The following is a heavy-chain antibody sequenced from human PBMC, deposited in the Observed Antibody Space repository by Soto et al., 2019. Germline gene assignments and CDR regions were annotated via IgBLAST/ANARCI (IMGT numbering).Heavy chain of an antibody. D-gene: IGHD3-10*01. Sequence: QVQLQESGPGLVKPSQTLSLTCTVSGGSISSGGYYWSWIRQHPGKGLEWIGYIHHSGSTYYNPSLMSRLTISVDASKNQFSLNLSSVTAADTAVYYCARGGHGSGSYYDYYHSCMDVWCQGTTVSVSS. CDR3: ARGGHGSGSYYDYYHSCMDV. V-gene: IGHV4-31*02. J-gene: IGHJ6*02. CDR1: GGSISSGGYY. CDR2: IHHSGST.